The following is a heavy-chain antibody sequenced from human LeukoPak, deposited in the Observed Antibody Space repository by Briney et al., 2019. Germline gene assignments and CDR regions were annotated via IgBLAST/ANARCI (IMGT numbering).Heavy chain of an antibody. J-gene: IGHJ4*02. Sequence: PGGSLRLSCATSGFTFSNAWMNWVRQAPGKGLEWVGRIRSNSDGGTIDYAAPVKGRFTLSRDDSKTTLYLQMNSLQTEDTAVYYCATLGLGPPDYWGQGTLVTVSS. CDR1: GFTFSNAW. CDR2: IRSNSDGGTI. CDR3: ATLGLGPPDY. D-gene: IGHD1-26*01. V-gene: IGHV3-15*07.